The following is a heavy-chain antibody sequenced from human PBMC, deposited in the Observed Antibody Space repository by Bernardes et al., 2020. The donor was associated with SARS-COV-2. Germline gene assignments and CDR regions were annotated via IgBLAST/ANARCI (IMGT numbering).Heavy chain of an antibody. CDR3: ARGSRTYYDFWSGSYSPRGGMDV. D-gene: IGHD3-3*01. CDR2: MYYSGST. J-gene: IGHJ6*02. V-gene: IGHV4-59*01. Sequence: SETLSLTCTVSGGSISSYYWSWIRQPPGKGLEWIGYMYYSGSTNYNPSLKSRVTISVDTSKNQFSLKLSSVTAADTAVYCCARGSRTYYDFWSGSYSPRGGMDVWGQGTTVTVSS. CDR1: GGSISSYY.